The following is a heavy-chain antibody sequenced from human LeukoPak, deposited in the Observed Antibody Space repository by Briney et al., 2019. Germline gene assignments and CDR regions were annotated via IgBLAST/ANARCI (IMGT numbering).Heavy chain of an antibody. CDR3: AKDSHSSGWYQWFDY. CDR1: GFTFDDYA. J-gene: IGHJ4*02. V-gene: IGHV3-43D*03. D-gene: IGHD6-19*01. CDR2: ISWDGDGT. Sequence: PGGSLRLSCAASGFTFDDYAMHWVRQAPGKGLECVSLISWDGDGTYYADSVKGRFTISRDNSKNSLYLQMNSLKPEDTALYYCAKDSHSSGWYQWFDYWGQGTLVTVSS.